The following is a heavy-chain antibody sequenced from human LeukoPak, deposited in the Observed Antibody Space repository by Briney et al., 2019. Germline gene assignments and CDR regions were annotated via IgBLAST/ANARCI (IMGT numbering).Heavy chain of an antibody. CDR2: ISGSGGST. Sequence: GGSLRLSCAASGFTFSSYAMSWVRQAPGKGLEWVSAISGSGGSTYYADSVKGRFTISRDNSKNTLYLQMNSLRAEDTAVYYCATVYSSSPLRPMDVWGQGTTVTVSS. CDR3: ATVYSSSPLRPMDV. CDR1: GFTFSSYA. V-gene: IGHV3-23*01. D-gene: IGHD2-2*01. J-gene: IGHJ6*02.